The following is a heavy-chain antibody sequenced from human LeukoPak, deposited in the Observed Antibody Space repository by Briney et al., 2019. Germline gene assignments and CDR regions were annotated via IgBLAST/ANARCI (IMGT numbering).Heavy chain of an antibody. CDR1: GGSISSYY. J-gene: IGHJ4*02. Sequence: ASETLSLTCTVSGGSISSYYWSWIRQSPGKGLEWIGYIYYIETADYKPTNYNPSFTSRVSISVDSSKNEFSLKLSSVTAADTAVYYCARGSHGDHFDSWGQGILVAVSS. CDR2: IYYIETADYKPT. V-gene: IGHV4-59*01. D-gene: IGHD4-17*01. CDR3: ARGSHGDHFDS.